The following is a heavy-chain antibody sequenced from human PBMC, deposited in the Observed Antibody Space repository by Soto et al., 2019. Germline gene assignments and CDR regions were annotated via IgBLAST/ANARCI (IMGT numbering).Heavy chain of an antibody. CDR3: ARGYYYGSGSRGRGYFDFDY. CDR2: IYYSGST. CDR1: GGSIGSGGYY. V-gene: IGHV4-31*03. Sequence: QVQLQESGPGLVKPSQTLSLTCTVSGGSIGSGGYYWSWIRQHPGKGLEWIGYIYYSGSTYYNPSLKSRVTISVDTSKNQFSLKLSSVTAADTAVYYCARGYYYGSGSRGRGYFDFDYWGQGTLVTVSS. J-gene: IGHJ4*02. D-gene: IGHD3-10*01.